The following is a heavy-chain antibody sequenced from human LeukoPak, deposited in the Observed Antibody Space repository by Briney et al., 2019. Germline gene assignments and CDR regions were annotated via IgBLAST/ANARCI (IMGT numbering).Heavy chain of an antibody. V-gene: IGHV3-9*01. CDR3: AKDIVGATSSIWDY. J-gene: IGHJ4*02. CDR2: ISWNSGSI. CDR1: GFTFDDYA. Sequence: PGRSLRLSCAASGFTFDDYAMHWVRQAPGKGLEWVSGISWNSGSIGYADSVKGRFTISRDNAKNSLYLQMNSLRAEDTALYYCAKDIVGATSSIWDYWGQGTLVTVSS. D-gene: IGHD1-26*01.